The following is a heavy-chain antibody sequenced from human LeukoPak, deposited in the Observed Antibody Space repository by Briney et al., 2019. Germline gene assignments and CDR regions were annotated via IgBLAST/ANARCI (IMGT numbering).Heavy chain of an antibody. CDR3: ARVAPHRRLAVSGLVYFDY. D-gene: IGHD3-10*01. CDR2: ISSSGSTI. Sequence: GGSLRLSCAASGFTFSRYEMNWVRQAPGKGLEWVSYISSSGSTIYYADSVKGRFTISRDNAKNPLYLQMNSLSAEDTAVYYCARVAPHRRLAVSGLVYFDYWGRGTLVTVSS. V-gene: IGHV3-48*03. J-gene: IGHJ4*02. CDR1: GFTFSRYE.